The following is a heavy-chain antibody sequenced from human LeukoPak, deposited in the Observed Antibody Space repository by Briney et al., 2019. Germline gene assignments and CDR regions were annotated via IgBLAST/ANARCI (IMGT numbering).Heavy chain of an antibody. Sequence: GGSLRLSCAASGFTVSSNYMSWVRQAPGKGLEWVSGIYSGGSTYYADSVKGRFTISRDNSKNTLYLQMNSLRAEDTVVYYCARSDTAMVDYWGQGTLVTVSS. D-gene: IGHD5-18*01. CDR1: GFTVSSNY. J-gene: IGHJ4*02. CDR3: ARSDTAMVDY. CDR2: IYSGGST. V-gene: IGHV3-66*01.